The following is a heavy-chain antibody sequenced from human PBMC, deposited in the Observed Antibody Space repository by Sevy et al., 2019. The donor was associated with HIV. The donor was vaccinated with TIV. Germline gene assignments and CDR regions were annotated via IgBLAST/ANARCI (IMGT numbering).Heavy chain of an antibody. J-gene: IGHJ6*02. CDR3: ARVARNDYGDVLDYYYGMDV. D-gene: IGHD4-17*01. CDR1: GFSFSSYS. CDR2: IRSSSSTI. Sequence: GGSLRLSCAASGFSFSSYSMNWVRQAPGKGLEWVSYIRSSSSTIYYADSVKGRFTIYRDNAKNSLYQQMNSLGDEDTAVYYCARVARNDYGDVLDYYYGMDVWGQGTTVTVSS. V-gene: IGHV3-48*02.